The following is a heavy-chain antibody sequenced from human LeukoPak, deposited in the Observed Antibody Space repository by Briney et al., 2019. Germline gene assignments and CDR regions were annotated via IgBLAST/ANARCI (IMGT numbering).Heavy chain of an antibody. J-gene: IGHJ5*02. CDR2: INPSGGST. CDR1: GYTFTSYY. D-gene: IGHD3-10*01. V-gene: IGHV1-46*01. Sequence: ASVKVSCKASGYTFTSYYMHWVRQAPGQGLEWMGIINPSGGSTSYARKFQGRVTMTRDTSTSTVYMELSSLRSEDTAVYYCARERITMVRGTQYNWFDPWGQGTLVTVSS. CDR3: ARERITMVRGTQYNWFDP.